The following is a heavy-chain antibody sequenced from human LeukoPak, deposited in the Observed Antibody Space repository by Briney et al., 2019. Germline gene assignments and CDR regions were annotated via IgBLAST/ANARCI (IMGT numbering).Heavy chain of an antibody. Sequence: SETLSLTCTVSGGSISSGDYYWSWIRQPPGKGLEWIGYIYYSGSTYYNPSLKSRVTISVDTSKNQFSLKLSSVTAADTAVYYCAGEPRYDSVTDYWGQGTLVTVSS. CDR2: IYYSGST. V-gene: IGHV4-30-4*01. J-gene: IGHJ4*02. D-gene: IGHD3-22*01. CDR1: GGSISSGDYY. CDR3: AGEPRYDSVTDY.